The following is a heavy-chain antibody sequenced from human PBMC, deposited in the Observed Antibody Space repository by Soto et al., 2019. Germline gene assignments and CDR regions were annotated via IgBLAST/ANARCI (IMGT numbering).Heavy chain of an antibody. D-gene: IGHD3-9*01. Sequence: EVQLLESGGGLVKPGGSLRLSCVGSGFTFRSYTMSWVRQAPGKGLEWVSGISDSGTSASYADSVKGRFTISRDNSKNTLYLDLKGLRAEDTAMYYCAKDADVLRNFDWSYYFDAWGQGAPVTLSS. CDR3: AKDADVLRNFDWSYYFDA. J-gene: IGHJ5*02. CDR2: ISDSGTSA. CDR1: GFTFRSYT. V-gene: IGHV3-23*01.